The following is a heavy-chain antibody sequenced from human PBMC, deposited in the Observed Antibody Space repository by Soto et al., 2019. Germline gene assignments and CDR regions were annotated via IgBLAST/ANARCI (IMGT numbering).Heavy chain of an antibody. CDR3: AICGGSVSG. V-gene: IGHV1-3*01. CDR2: INAGNDNI. CDR1: GYTFTRYT. D-gene: IGHD2-21*01. Sequence: QVQLVQSGAEVKKPGASVKVSCKASGYTFTRYTMYWVRQAPGQRLECMGWINAGNDNIKYSQNFQGRVTITSDTSATTAYMELSSLTSEDTAIYYCAICGGSVSGWGQGTLVTVSS. J-gene: IGHJ4*02.